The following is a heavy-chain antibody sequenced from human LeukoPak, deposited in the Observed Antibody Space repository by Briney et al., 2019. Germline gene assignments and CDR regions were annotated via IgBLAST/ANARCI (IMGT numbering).Heavy chain of an antibody. J-gene: IGHJ5*02. CDR2: INTNTGNP. D-gene: IGHD6-13*01. CDR3: ARVGIAAAGYNWFDP. Sequence: ASVKVSCKASGYTFTSYAMNWVRQAPGQGLEWMGWINTNTGNPTYSQGFTGRFVFSLDASVSTAYLQISSLKAEDTAVYYCARVGIAAAGYNWFDPWGQGTLVTVSS. CDR1: GYTFTSYA. V-gene: IGHV7-4-1*02.